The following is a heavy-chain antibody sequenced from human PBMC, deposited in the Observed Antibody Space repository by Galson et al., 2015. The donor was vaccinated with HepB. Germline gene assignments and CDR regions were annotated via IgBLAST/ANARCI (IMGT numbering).Heavy chain of an antibody. CDR2: IVVGSGNT. J-gene: IGHJ5*02. CDR3: AAGGYSGWPWVENWFDP. V-gene: IGHV1-58*02. D-gene: IGHD5-12*01. CDR1: GFTFTSSA. Sequence: SVKVSCKASGFTFTSSAMQWVRQARGQRLEWIGWIVVGSGNTNYAQKFQERVTITRDMSTSTAYMELSSLRSEDTAVYYCAAGGYSGWPWVENWFDPWGQGTLVTVSS.